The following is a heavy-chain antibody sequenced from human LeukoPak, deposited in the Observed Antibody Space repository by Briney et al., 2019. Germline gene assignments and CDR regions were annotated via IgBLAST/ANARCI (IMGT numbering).Heavy chain of an antibody. Sequence: GGSLRLSCAASGFTFSRNAMSWVRQAPGKGLEWVSTINDSGGSTYYAASVKGRFTISRHNSKNTLYLQMNSLRAEDTAVYYCAPSMGGIKTAKADYWGEGTLVSVSS. J-gene: IGHJ4*02. CDR2: INDSGGST. CDR3: APSMGGIKTAKADY. CDR1: GFTFSRNA. V-gene: IGHV3-23*01. D-gene: IGHD5-18*01.